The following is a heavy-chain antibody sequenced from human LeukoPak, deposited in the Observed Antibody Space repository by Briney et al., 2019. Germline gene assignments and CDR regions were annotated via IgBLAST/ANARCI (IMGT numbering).Heavy chain of an antibody. D-gene: IGHD6-6*01. J-gene: IGHJ3*02. CDR3: ASQQLTDAFDI. V-gene: IGHV5-51*01. CDR1: GYSFISYW. CDR2: IYPGDSDT. Sequence: GESLKISCQGSGYSFISYWIGWVRQMPGKGLEWMGIIYPGDSDTRYSPSFQGQVTISADKSISTAYLQWSSLKASDTAMYYCASQQLTDAFDIWGQGTMVTVSS.